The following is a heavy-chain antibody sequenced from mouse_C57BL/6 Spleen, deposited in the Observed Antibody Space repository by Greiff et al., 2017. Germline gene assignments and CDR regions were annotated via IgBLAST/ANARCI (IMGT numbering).Heavy chain of an antibody. CDR3: ARSGTTVVEAMDY. CDR2: IYPGDGDT. CDR1: GYAFSSYW. V-gene: IGHV1-80*01. J-gene: IGHJ4*01. D-gene: IGHD1-1*01. Sequence: VQLQQSGAELVKPGASVKISCKASGYAFSSYWMNWVKQRPGKGLEWIGQIYPGDGDTNYNGKFKGKATLTADKSSSTAYMQLSSLTSEDSAVYFCARSGTTVVEAMDYWGQGTSVTVSS.